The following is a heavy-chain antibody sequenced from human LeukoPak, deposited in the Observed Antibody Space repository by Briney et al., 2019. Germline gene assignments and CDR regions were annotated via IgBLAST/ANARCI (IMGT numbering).Heavy chain of an antibody. CDR2: IWYDGSNK. Sequence: GRSLRLSCAASGFTFSSYGMHWVRQAPGKGLEWVAVIWYDGSNKYYADSVKGRFTISRDNSKNTLYLQMNSLRAEDTAVYYCARDGVPLGYCSGGSCYTPFDYWGQGTLVTVSS. CDR3: ARDGVPLGYCSGGSCYTPFDY. CDR1: GFTFSSYG. D-gene: IGHD2-15*01. V-gene: IGHV3-33*08. J-gene: IGHJ4*02.